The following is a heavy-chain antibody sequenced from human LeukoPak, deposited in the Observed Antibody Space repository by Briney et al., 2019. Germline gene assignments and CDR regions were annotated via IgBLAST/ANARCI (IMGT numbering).Heavy chain of an antibody. CDR2: LSGSSSYI. Sequence: GGPLRLSCAASGFTFSTSTMIWVRQAPGKGLEWVSSLSGSSSYIYYADSEKGRFTISRDNAKKSLYLQMDSLRAEDTAIYFCATEWALAQNWGQGTLVTVSS. CDR3: ATEWALAQN. D-gene: IGHD1-26*01. CDR1: GFTFSTST. V-gene: IGHV3-21*01. J-gene: IGHJ4*02.